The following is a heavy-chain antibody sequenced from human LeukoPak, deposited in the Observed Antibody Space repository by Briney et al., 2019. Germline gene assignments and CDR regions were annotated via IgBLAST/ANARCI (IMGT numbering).Heavy chain of an antibody. CDR2: IYTSGST. CDR1: GGSISNGSYY. V-gene: IGHV4-61*02. CDR3: ARTEGVDTVNFDY. Sequence: SETLSLTCTVSGGSISNGSYYWSWIRQPAGKGLEWIGRIYTSGSTNYNPSLKSRVTISVDTSKNQFSLKLSSVTAADTAVYYCARTEGVDTVNFDYWGQGTLVTVSS. J-gene: IGHJ4*02. D-gene: IGHD2-15*01.